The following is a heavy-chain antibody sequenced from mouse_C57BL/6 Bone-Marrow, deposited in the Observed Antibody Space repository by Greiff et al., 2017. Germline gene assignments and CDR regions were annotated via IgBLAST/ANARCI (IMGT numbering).Heavy chain of an antibody. CDR3: AREGYGGPAY. D-gene: IGHD2-2*01. J-gene: IGHJ3*01. V-gene: IGHV1-69*01. Sequence: VQLQQPGAELVMPGASVKLSCKASGYTFTSYWMHWVKQRPGQGLEWIGEIDPSDSYTNYNQKFKGKSTLTVDKSSSTAYMQLSSLTSEDSAVYYCAREGYGGPAYWGQGTLVTVSA. CDR2: IDPSDSYT. CDR1: GYTFTSYW.